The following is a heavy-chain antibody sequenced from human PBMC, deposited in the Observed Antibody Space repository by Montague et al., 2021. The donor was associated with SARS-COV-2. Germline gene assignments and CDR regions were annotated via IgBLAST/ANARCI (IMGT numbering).Heavy chain of an antibody. CDR2: ISYTGST. V-gene: IGHV4-39*01. Sequence: SETLSLTCTVSGGSISSNLFYWGWIRQTPGKALEWIGDISYTGSTXYNPSLKSRVTVAVDTSTNQFSLRLSSLTAADTAMYYCARHVDPCGGNCRIWYFDLWGRGSLVTVSS. CDR3: ARHVDPCGGNCRIWYFDL. CDR1: GGSISSNLFY. D-gene: IGHD4-23*01. J-gene: IGHJ2*01.